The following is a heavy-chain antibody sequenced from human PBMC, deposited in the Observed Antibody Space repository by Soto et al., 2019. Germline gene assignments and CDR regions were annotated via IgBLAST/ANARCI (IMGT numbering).Heavy chain of an antibody. V-gene: IGHV1-69*13. D-gene: IGHD2-2*01. CDR2: IIPIFGTA. J-gene: IGHJ6*02. CDR3: ARGVGCSSTSCPPSGHYGMDV. Sequence: ASVKVSCKASGGTFSSYAISWVRQAPGQGLEWMGGIIPIFGTANYAQKFQGRVTITADESTSTAYMELSSLRSEDTAVYYCARGVGCSSTSCPPSGHYGMDVWGQGTTVTVSS. CDR1: GGTFSSYA.